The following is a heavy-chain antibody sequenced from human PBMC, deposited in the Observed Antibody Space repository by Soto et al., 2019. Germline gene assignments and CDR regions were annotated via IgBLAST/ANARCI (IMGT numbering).Heavy chain of an antibody. V-gene: IGHV3-33*01. CDR1: GFTFSSYG. D-gene: IGHD2-21*02. CDR3: ARDWGDPGYSYGMDV. J-gene: IGHJ6*02. CDR2: IWYDGSNK. Sequence: QVQLVESGGVVVQPGRSLRLSCAASGFTFSSYGMHWVRQAPGKGLEWVAVIWYDGSNKYYADSVKGRFTISRDNSKNTLYLQMNSLRAEDTAVYYCARDWGDPGYSYGMDVWGQGTTVTVSS.